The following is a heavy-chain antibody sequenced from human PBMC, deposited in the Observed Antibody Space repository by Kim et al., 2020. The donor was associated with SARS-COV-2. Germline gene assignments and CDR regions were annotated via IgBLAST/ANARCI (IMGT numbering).Heavy chain of an antibody. Sequence: GESLKISCKGSGYSFTSYWISWVRQMPGKGLEWMGRIDPSDSYTNYSPSFQGHVTISADKSISTAYLQWSSLKASDTAMYYCARHFKTIRPDKRITMIVVDMNWFDPWGQGTLVTVSS. V-gene: IGHV5-10-1*01. CDR1: GYSFTSYW. D-gene: IGHD3-22*01. CDR3: ARHFKTIRPDKRITMIVVDMNWFDP. J-gene: IGHJ5*02. CDR2: IDPSDSYT.